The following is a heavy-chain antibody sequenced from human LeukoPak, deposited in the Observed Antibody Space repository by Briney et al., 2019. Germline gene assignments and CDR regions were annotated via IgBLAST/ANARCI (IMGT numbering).Heavy chain of an antibody. CDR2: IVVASGNT. V-gene: IGHV1-58*02. CDR3: AAAPIEMQQRGFDY. D-gene: IGHD5-24*01. Sequence: SVKVSCKASGFTFTNSAMQWVRQARGQRLEWIGWIVVASGNTKYAQKLQERVTITRDMSTSTAYMELSSLSPEDTAVYYCAAAPIEMQQRGFDYWGQGTLVTVSS. CDR1: GFTFTNSA. J-gene: IGHJ4*02.